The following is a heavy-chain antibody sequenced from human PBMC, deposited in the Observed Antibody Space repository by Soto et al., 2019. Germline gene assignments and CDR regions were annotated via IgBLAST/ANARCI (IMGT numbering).Heavy chain of an antibody. CDR3: ARVPYYYDSSGYYSADAFDI. CDR2: IIPIFGTA. CDR1: GGTFSSYA. Sequence: GXSVKVSCKASGGTFSSYAISWVRQAPVQGLEWMGGIIPIFGTANYAQKFQGRVTITADKSTSTAYMELSSLRSEDTAVYYCARVPYYYDSSGYYSADAFDIWGQGTMVTVSS. V-gene: IGHV1-69*06. J-gene: IGHJ3*02. D-gene: IGHD3-22*01.